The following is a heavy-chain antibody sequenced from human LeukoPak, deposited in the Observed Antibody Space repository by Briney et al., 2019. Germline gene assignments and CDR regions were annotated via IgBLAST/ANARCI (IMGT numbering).Heavy chain of an antibody. V-gene: IGHV3-7*01. CDR2: IKRDGSER. CDR1: GFSMSVYW. J-gene: IGHJ4*02. CDR3: ARDWGAYYPFFDY. D-gene: IGHD3-22*01. Sequence: GGSLRLSCEASGFSMSVYWMSWVRQAPGKGLEWVCNIKRDGSERNYVDSVKGRFTISRDNAKKSLYLQTNSLRAEDTAVYYCARDWGAYYPFFDYWGQGPLVTVSS.